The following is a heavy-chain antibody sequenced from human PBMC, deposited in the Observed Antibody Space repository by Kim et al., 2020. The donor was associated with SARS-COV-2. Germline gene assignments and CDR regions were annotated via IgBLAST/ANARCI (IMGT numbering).Heavy chain of an antibody. V-gene: IGHV3-53*01. CDR2: IYSGGST. J-gene: IGHJ6*02. CDR3: ARDRGGNHGYYGLDV. Sequence: GGSLRLSCAASGFSVSYNYMSWVRQAPGKGLEWVSVIYSGGSTYYADSVKGRFTISRDNSKNTLYLQMNSLRAEDTAVYYCARDRGGNHGYYGLDVWGQGTPVTASS. D-gene: IGHD2-15*01. CDR1: GFSVSYNY.